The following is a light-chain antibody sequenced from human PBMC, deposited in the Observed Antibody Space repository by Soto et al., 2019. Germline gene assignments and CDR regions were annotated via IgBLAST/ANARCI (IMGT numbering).Light chain of an antibody. CDR3: QQLHDYPIT. Sequence: IVLTQSPATLSLSPGERATLSCRASQSVSSYLAWYQQKPGQAPRLLIYDASNTATGIPARFSGSGSGTDFTLTISSLQPEDFATYYCQQLHDYPITFGQGTRLEIK. CDR1: QSVSSY. V-gene: IGKV3-11*01. J-gene: IGKJ5*01. CDR2: DAS.